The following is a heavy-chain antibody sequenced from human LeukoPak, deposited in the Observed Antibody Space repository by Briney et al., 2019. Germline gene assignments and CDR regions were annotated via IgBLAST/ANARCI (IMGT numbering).Heavy chain of an antibody. Sequence: PSETLSLTCTVSGGSIRGGGYYWSWFRQPAGKGLEWIGRIYASGSTGYNPSLKGRVTISVDTSKNQFSLKLTSVTAADTAVYYCARGKDYYDSSGLVDYWGQGALVTVSS. CDR3: ARGKDYYDSSGLVDY. D-gene: IGHD3-22*01. CDR1: GGSIRGGGYY. CDR2: IYASGST. J-gene: IGHJ4*02. V-gene: IGHV4-61*02.